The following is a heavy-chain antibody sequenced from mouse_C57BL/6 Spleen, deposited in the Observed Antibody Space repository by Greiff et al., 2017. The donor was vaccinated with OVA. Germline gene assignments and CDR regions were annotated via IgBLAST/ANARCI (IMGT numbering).Heavy chain of an antibody. CDR2: IFPGSGSN. CDR1: GYTFTDYY. D-gene: IGHD1-1*01. V-gene: IGHV1-75*01. CDR3: ARSSTTVVGGAMDY. Sequence: VQLVESGPELVKPGASVKISCKASGYTFTDYYINWVKQRPGQGLEWIGWIFPGSGSNYYNEKFKGKATLTVDKSSSTAYMLLSSLTSEDSAVYCCARSSTTVVGGAMDYWGQGTSVTVAS. J-gene: IGHJ4*01.